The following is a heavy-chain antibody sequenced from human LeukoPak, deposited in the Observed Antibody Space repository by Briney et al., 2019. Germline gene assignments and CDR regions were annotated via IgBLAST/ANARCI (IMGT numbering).Heavy chain of an antibody. CDR2: INHSGSI. J-gene: IGHJ4*02. Sequence: SETLSLTCAVYGGSFSGYYWNWIRQPPGKGLGWIGEINHSGSINYNPSLKSRVTISVDTSKNQFSLKLTSVTAADTGVYYCARTGGYDYHIDHWGQGTQVTVSS. V-gene: IGHV4-34*01. CDR3: ARTGGYDYHIDH. CDR1: GGSFSGYY. D-gene: IGHD5-12*01.